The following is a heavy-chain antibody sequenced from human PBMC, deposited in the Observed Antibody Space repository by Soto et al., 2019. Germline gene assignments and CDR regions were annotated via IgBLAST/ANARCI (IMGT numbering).Heavy chain of an antibody. Sequence: QVQLVESGGGVVQPGRSLRLSCAASGFTFSSYGMHWVRQAPGKGLEWVAVIWYDGSNKYYADSVKGRFTISRDNSENTLYLQMNSLRAEDTALYYCATDWDHYFDYCGHGTLVTVSS. D-gene: IGHD1-26*01. J-gene: IGHJ4*01. CDR2: IWYDGSNK. CDR1: GFTFSSYG. V-gene: IGHV3-33*01. CDR3: ATDWDHYFDY.